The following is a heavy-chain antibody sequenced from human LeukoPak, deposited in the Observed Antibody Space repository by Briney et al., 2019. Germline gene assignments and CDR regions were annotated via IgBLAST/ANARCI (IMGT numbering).Heavy chain of an antibody. V-gene: IGHV3-7*03. CDR3: ARDHSLGAVAGVDWFDP. Sequence: PGGSLRLSCVASGFTISGHAMSWVRQAPGKGLEWVANIKQDGSEKYYVDSVKGRFTISRDNAKNSLYLQMNSLRAEDTAVYYCARDHSLGAVAGVDWFDPWGQGTLVTVSS. J-gene: IGHJ5*02. D-gene: IGHD6-19*01. CDR2: IKQDGSEK. CDR1: GFTISGHA.